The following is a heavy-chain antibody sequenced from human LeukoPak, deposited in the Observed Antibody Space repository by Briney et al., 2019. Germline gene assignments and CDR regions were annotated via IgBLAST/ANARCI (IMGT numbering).Heavy chain of an antibody. CDR3: ARGSSFGAY. V-gene: IGHV3-7*03. J-gene: IGHJ4*02. CDR1: GFTFRDHW. D-gene: IGHD3-3*01. Sequence: GGSLRLSCAASGFTFRDHWMHWVRQAPGKGLEWVANINQDGSESYYVDPVKGRFTISRDNTRNSLYLQMNSLRAEDTAVYYCARGSSFGAYWGQGTLVTVSS. CDR2: INQDGSES.